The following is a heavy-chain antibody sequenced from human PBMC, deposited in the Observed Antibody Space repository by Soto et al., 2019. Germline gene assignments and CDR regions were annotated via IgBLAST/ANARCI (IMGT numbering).Heavy chain of an antibody. CDR1: GFTFSSYG. CDR3: ARDSGAITFDY. V-gene: IGHV3-33*01. D-gene: IGHD2-21*01. CDR2: IWYDGSNK. Sequence: GGSLRLSCAASGFTFSSYGMHWVRQAPGKGLEWVAVIWYDGSNKYYVDSVKGRFTISRDNSKNTLYLQMNSLRAEDTAVYYCARDSGAITFDYWGQGTLVTVSS. J-gene: IGHJ4*02.